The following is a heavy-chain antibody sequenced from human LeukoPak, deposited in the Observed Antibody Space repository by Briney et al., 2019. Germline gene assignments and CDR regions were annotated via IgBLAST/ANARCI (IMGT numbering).Heavy chain of an antibody. Sequence: GRSLRLCCAASGFTFSNHGMHWVRQAPGKGLEWVAVLSYDGSNKYYTDSVKGRFTISRDNSKNTLYLQMNSLRAEDTAVYYCAKDGAVRGVMPYYFDYWGQGTLVTVSS. CDR3: AKDGAVRGVMPYYFDY. D-gene: IGHD3-10*01. CDR1: GFTFSNHG. CDR2: LSYDGSNK. V-gene: IGHV3-30*18. J-gene: IGHJ4*02.